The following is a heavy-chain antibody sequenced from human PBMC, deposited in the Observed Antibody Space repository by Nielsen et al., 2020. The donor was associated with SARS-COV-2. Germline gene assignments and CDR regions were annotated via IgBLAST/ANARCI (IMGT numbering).Heavy chain of an antibody. CDR1: GFALSAYG. J-gene: IGHJ6*03. D-gene: IGHD5/OR15-5a*01. CDR2: IRMSDGAT. CDR3: AKELEVCCHYMDV. V-gene: IGHV3-48*02. Sequence: GESLKISCTASGFALSAYGMDWVRQVPGRGLEWLAHIRMSDGATQYADSVRGRFTISRDNAKNSLYLQMNSLRDADTAVYFCAKELEVCCHYMDVWGKGTTVTVSS.